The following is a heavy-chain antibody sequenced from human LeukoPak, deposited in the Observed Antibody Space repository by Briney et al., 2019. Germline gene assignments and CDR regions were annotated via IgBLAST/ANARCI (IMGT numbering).Heavy chain of an antibody. V-gene: IGHV1-8*01. CDR2: MNPNSGNT. D-gene: IGHD5-12*01. CDR3: ARGVEDGYNLNFDY. Sequence: QAXGXXXXXXGWMNPNSGNTGYAQKFQGRVTMTRNTSISTAYMELSSLRSEDTAVYYCARGVEDGYNLNFDYWGQGTLVTVSS. J-gene: IGHJ4*02.